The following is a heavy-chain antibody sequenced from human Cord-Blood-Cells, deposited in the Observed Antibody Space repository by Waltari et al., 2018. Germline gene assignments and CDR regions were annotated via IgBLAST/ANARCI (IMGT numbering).Heavy chain of an antibody. Sequence: QVQLVQSGAAVKKPGSSVKVSCKASGGTFRSYALRWVRQAPGQGLEWMGRIIPILGIANYAQKFQGRVTITADKSTSTAYMELSSLRSEDTAVYYCARDRGDIVVVVAATTAFDIWGQGTMVTVSS. J-gene: IGHJ3*02. CDR1: GGTFRSYA. CDR3: ARDRGDIVVVVAATTAFDI. D-gene: IGHD2-15*01. V-gene: IGHV1-69*09. CDR2: IIPILGIA.